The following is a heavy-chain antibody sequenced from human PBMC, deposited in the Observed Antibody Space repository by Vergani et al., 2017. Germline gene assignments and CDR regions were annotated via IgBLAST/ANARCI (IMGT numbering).Heavy chain of an antibody. CDR1: GFSLSASAPG. D-gene: IGHD1-26*01. CDR2: VYYNDEK. Sequence: QITLKESGPTLVKPTQTLTLTCTFSGFSLSASAPGVAWIRQPPGKALEWLGVVYYNDEKRYTPSLKGRLTITKDTSKSQVALTMTNMDRVDTATYSCAHIQCHGSCQNAELDYWGQGTLVTVSS. J-gene: IGHJ4*02. V-gene: IGHV2-5*01. CDR3: AHIQCHGSCQNAELDY.